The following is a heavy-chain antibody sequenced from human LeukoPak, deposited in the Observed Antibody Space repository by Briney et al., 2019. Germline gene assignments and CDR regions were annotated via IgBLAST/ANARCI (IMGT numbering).Heavy chain of an antibody. CDR3: ARGGRQDIVVVLDAFDI. CDR1: GYTFTGYY. J-gene: IGHJ3*02. D-gene: IGHD2-2*01. CDR2: INPNSGGT. V-gene: IGHV1-2*04. Sequence: GASVKVPCKASGYTFTGYYMHWVRQAPGQGLEWRGWINPNSGGTNYAQKFQGWVTMTRDTSISTAYMELSRLRSDDTAVYYCARGGRQDIVVVLDAFDIWGQGTMVTVSS.